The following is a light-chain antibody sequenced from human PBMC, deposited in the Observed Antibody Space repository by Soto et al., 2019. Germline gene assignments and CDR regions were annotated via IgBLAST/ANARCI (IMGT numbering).Light chain of an antibody. CDR3: QQYGSGSPWT. V-gene: IGKV1-5*03. J-gene: IGKJ1*01. CDR2: KAS. Sequence: DIQMTQSPSTLSASVGDRVTITCRASQSISRWLAWFQQKPRKAPKVLIYKASTLESGVPSRFSGSGSGTEFTLTISSLQPDDSATYYCQQYGSGSPWTFGQGTKVEIK. CDR1: QSISRW.